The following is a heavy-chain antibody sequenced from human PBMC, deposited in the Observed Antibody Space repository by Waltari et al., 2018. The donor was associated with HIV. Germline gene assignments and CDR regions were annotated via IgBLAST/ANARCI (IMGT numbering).Heavy chain of an antibody. CDR1: GFTFSSYP. V-gene: IGHV3-64*01. CDR2: ISSDGANT. Sequence: EVQLVELGGGLVQPGGPLGLSCAASGFTFSSYPMHWVRQAPGKRLEYVSSISSDGANTYYANSVKGRFTISRDNSKNTLYLQMGDLRAEDMAVYFCARRQGPYDYWGRGTLVTVSS. J-gene: IGHJ4*02. CDR3: ARRQGPYDY.